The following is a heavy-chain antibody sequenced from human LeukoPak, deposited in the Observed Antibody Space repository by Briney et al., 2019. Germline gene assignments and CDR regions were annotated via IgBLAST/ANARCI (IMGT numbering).Heavy chain of an antibody. CDR3: ARVAYRGNYYWSSDV. J-gene: IGHJ6*04. CDR1: GYTFTNYY. Sequence: ASVKVSCKASGYTFTNYYTHWVRQAPGQGLEWMGIIKSGDSTTSYAQKFQGRLTMTRDTSTSTVYMELSSLRSEDTAVYYCARVAYRGNYYWSSDVWGKGTTVIV. V-gene: IGHV1-46*01. CDR2: IKSGDSTT. D-gene: IGHD1-26*01.